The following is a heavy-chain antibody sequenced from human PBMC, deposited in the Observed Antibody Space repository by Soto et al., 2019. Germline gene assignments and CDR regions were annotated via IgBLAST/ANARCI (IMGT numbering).Heavy chain of an antibody. CDR1: GYTFSSYG. CDR2: INIYKGNT. D-gene: IGHD3-16*01. V-gene: IGHV1-18*01. CDR3: ARERGGYAYGDY. J-gene: IGHJ4*02. Sequence: QVQLMQSGAEVKKPGASVKVSCKPSGYTFSSYGIAWVRQAPGQGLEWMGWINIYKGNTNYAQKFQDRVTMTTDTSTRTVYMELRSQGSDDTAVYYCARERGGYAYGDYWGQGTLVTVSS.